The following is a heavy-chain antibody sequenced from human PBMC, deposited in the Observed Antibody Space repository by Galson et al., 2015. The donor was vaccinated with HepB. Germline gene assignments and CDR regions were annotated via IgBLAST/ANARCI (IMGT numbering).Heavy chain of an antibody. J-gene: IGHJ4*02. V-gene: IGHV3-33*01. Sequence: SGAEVKKPGESLRISCKGSGYSFTSYWNSWVRQAPGQGLEWVAVIWYDGSNKYYADSVKGRFTISRDNSKNTLYLQMNSLRAEDTAVYYCARDRTPQGYSSLPFYWGQGTLVTVSS. CDR1: GYSFTSYW. CDR3: ARDRTPQGYSSLPFY. CDR2: IWYDGSNK. D-gene: IGHD6-13*01.